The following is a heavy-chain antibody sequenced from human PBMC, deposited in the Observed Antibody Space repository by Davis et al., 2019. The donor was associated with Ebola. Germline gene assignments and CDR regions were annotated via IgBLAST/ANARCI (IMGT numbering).Heavy chain of an antibody. V-gene: IGHV3-48*02. Sequence: PGGSLRLSCAASGFTFSSYSMNWVRQAPGKGLEWVSYISSSSSTIYYADSVKGRFTISRDNAKNSLYLQMNSLRDEDTAVYYCARERVGPWGSAFDIWGQGTMVTVSS. J-gene: IGHJ3*02. CDR1: GFTFSSYS. CDR2: ISSSSSTI. CDR3: ARERVGPWGSAFDI. D-gene: IGHD3-16*01.